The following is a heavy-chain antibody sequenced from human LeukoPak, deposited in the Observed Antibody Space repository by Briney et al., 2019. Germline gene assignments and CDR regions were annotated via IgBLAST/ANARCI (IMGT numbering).Heavy chain of an antibody. CDR3: ARGVKLWLMSKRYFDY. CDR1: GGSISSSSYY. Sequence: SETLSLTCTVSGGSISSSSYYWGWIRQPPGKGLEWIGSIYYSGSTYYNPSLKSRVTISVDTSKNQFSLKLSSVTAADTAVYYCARGVKLWLMSKRYFDYWGQGTLVTVPS. J-gene: IGHJ4*02. D-gene: IGHD3-16*01. CDR2: IYYSGST. V-gene: IGHV4-39*07.